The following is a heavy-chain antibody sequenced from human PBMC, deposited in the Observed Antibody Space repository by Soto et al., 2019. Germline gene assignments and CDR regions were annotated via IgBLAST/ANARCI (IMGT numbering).Heavy chain of an antibody. Sequence: QVQLQQWGAGLLKPSETLSLTCAVYGGSFSGYYWSWIRQPPGKVLEWIGEINHSGSTNYNPSLKSRVNISVDTSKNQFSLKLSSVTDADTAVYYCARLEPPLVRSKRYYMDVWGKGTTVTVSS. V-gene: IGHV4-34*01. CDR3: ARLEPPLVRSKRYYMDV. D-gene: IGHD1-1*01. CDR2: INHSGST. J-gene: IGHJ6*03. CDR1: GGSFSGYY.